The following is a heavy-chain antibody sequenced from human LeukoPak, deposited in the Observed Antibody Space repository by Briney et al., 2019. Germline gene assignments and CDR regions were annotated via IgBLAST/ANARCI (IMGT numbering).Heavy chain of an antibody. V-gene: IGHV3-7*01. J-gene: IGHJ4*02. CDR2: IKQGGSEE. Sequence: GGSLRLSCAASGFTFSSYWMSWVRQAPGKGLEWVANIKQGGSEEYYVDSVKGRFTISRDNAKNSLYLQMNSLRAEDTAVYYCARDLTRTQVGTDYWGQGTLVTVSS. CDR1: GFTFSSYW. CDR3: ARDLTRTQVGTDY. D-gene: IGHD1-14*01.